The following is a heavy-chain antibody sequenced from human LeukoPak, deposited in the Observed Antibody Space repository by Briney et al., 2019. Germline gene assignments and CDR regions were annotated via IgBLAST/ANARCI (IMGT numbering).Heavy chain of an antibody. CDR2: INHSGST. J-gene: IGHJ2*01. V-gene: IGHV4-31*03. Sequence: SQTLSLICTVSGGSISSGAYDWGWIRQHPKRGLEYVGYINHSGSTYYNPSLESRVTMSVDTSKNQFSLKLSSVTAADSAVYYCARAARQGFTMIVVPFFYFDLWGRGTLVTVSS. CDR3: ARAARQGFTMIVVPFFYFDL. D-gene: IGHD3-22*01. CDR1: GGSISSGAYD.